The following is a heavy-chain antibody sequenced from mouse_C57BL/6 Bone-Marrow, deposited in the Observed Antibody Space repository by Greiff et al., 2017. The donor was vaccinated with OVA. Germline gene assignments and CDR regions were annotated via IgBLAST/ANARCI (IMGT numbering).Heavy chain of an antibody. CDR1: GYTFTDYE. D-gene: IGHD1-1*01. CDR3: TRRGDGSRPFDD. CDR2: IDPETGGT. J-gene: IGHJ2*01. Sequence: VQLQQSGAELVRPGASVTLSCKASGYTFTDYEMHWVKQTPVHGLEWIGAIDPETGGTAYNQKFKGKAILTADKSSSTAYMVLSSLTSEDSAVYYCTRRGDGSRPFDDWGKGTTLTVSS. V-gene: IGHV1-15*01.